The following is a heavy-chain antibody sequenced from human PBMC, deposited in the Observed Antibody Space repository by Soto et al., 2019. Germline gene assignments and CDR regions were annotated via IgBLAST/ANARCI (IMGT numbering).Heavy chain of an antibody. CDR1: GGSISSYY. D-gene: IGHD3-16*01. CDR3: AIAAQISVWFDP. J-gene: IGHJ5*02. Sequence: SETLSLTCTVSGGSISSYYWSWIRQPPGKGLEWIGYIYYSGSTNYNPSLKSRVTISVDTSKNQFSLKLSSVTAADTAVYYCAIAAQISVWFDPWGQGTLVTVSS. V-gene: IGHV4-59*01. CDR2: IYYSGST.